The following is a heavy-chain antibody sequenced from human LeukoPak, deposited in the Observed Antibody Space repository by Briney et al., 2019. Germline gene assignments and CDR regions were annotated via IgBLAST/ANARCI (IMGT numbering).Heavy chain of an antibody. J-gene: IGHJ6*02. CDR1: GGTFSSYT. CDR2: IIPILGIA. CDR3: ARKGTVTTPLYYYGMDV. D-gene: IGHD4-17*01. V-gene: IGHV1-69*02. Sequence: SVKVSFKASGGTFSSYTISWLRQSPGQGLEWMGRIIPILGIANYAQKFQGIVTITADKSTSTAYMELSSLRSEDTAVYYCARKGTVTTPLYYYGMDVWGQGTTVTVSS.